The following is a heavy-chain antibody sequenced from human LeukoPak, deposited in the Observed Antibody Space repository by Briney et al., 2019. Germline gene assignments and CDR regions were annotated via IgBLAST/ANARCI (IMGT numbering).Heavy chain of an antibody. CDR1: DASISSSRFY. CDR2: ASYSGGT. D-gene: IGHD3-22*01. Sequence: SETLSLTCDVSDASISSSRFYWGWIRQPPGKGLEWIGSASYSGGTHYNPSLKSRVTISVDTSKNQFSLRLTSVTAADTAVYFCARHYDISRYYYSFDYWGQGTLVTVSS. V-gene: IGHV4-39*01. J-gene: IGHJ4*02. CDR3: ARHYDISRYYYSFDY.